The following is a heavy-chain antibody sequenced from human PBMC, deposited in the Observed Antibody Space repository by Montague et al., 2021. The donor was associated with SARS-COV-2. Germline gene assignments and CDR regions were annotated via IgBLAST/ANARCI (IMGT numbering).Heavy chain of an antibody. Sequence: CAISGDSVAINRPAWNSIRQSSSRGFEWLGRTYYRSKWYNEYAVSVNSRITINPDTSKNQFSLQVNSVTPEDTAVYYCARGADRYYFYGMDVWGQGTTVTVSS. D-gene: IGHD6-19*01. J-gene: IGHJ6*02. CDR1: GDSVAINRPA. CDR2: TYYRSKWYN. V-gene: IGHV6-1*01. CDR3: ARGADRYYFYGMDV.